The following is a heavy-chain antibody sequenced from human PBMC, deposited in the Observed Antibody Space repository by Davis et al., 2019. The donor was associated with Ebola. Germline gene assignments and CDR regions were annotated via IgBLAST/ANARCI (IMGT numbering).Heavy chain of an antibody. CDR3: ARPGIPTVRYYGMDV. CDR2: ISAYNGNT. J-gene: IGHJ6*02. Sequence: ASVKVSCKASGYNFIEYFIHWVRQAPGQGLEWMGWISAYNGNTNYAQKLQGRVTMTTDTSTSTAYMELRSLISDDTAVYYCARPGIPTVRYYGMDVWGQGTTVTVSS. D-gene: IGHD3-10*01. V-gene: IGHV1-18*01. CDR1: GYNFIEYF.